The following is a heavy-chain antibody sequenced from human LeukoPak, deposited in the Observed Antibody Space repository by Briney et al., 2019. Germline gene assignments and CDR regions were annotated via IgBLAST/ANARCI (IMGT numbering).Heavy chain of an antibody. CDR2: ISSSGSTI. J-gene: IGHJ3*02. V-gene: IGHV3-48*03. D-gene: IGHD2-2*01. Sequence: GGSLRLSCAASGFTFSSYEMNWVRQAPGKGLEWVSYISSSGSTIYYAGSVKGRFTISRDNAKNSLYLQMNSLRAEDTAVYYCAMIVVVPARAFDIWGQGTMVTVSS. CDR1: GFTFSSYE. CDR3: AMIVVVPARAFDI.